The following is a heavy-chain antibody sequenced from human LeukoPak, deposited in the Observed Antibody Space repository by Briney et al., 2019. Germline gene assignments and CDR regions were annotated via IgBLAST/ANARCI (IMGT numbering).Heavy chain of an antibody. D-gene: IGHD3-10*01. CDR3: ARDQDYGSGSIGFDY. CDR2: IIPILGIA. Sequence: SVKVSCKASGGTFSSYAISWVRQAPGQGLEWMGRIIPILGIANYAQKFQGRVTITADKSTSTAYMELSSLRSEDTAVYYCARDQDYGSGSIGFDYWGQGTLVTVSS. CDR1: GGTFSSYA. J-gene: IGHJ4*02. V-gene: IGHV1-69*04.